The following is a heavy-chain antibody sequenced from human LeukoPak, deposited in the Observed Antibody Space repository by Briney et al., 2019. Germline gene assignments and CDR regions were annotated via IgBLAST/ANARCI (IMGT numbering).Heavy chain of an antibody. CDR3: ARDTGLQVVVAAVDAFDI. Sequence: ASVKVSCKASGYTFTSHGISWVRQAPGQGLEWMGWISAYNGNTNYAQKLQGRVTMTTDTSTSTAYMELRSLRSDDTAVYYCARDTGLQVVVAAVDAFDIWGQGTMVTVSS. D-gene: IGHD2-15*01. V-gene: IGHV1-18*01. J-gene: IGHJ3*02. CDR1: GYTFTSHG. CDR2: ISAYNGNT.